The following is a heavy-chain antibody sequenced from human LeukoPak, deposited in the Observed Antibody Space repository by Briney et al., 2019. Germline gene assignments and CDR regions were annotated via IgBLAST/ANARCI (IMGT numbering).Heavy chain of an antibody. Sequence: GGSLRLSCAASGFTFSSYWMNWVRQAPGKGLEWVSGISGSGGSTYYADSVEGRFTISRDNSKTTLYLQMNSLRAEDTAVYYCAKGIESSGSYYTGFDYWGQGTLVTVSS. J-gene: IGHJ4*02. V-gene: IGHV3-23*01. CDR3: AKGIESSGSYYTGFDY. D-gene: IGHD1-26*01. CDR2: ISGSGGST. CDR1: GFTFSSYW.